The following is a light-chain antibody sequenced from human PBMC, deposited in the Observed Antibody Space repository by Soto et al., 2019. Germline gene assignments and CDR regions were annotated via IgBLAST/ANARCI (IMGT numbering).Light chain of an antibody. Sequence: QSVLTQPASVSGSPGQSIAISCTGTSSDVGAYEYISWYQQHPGKAPKLLIYDVSDRPSGVSNRFSGSKSGNTASLTISGLQADDEADYYCSSYTSSSSVLFGGGTKLTVL. V-gene: IGLV2-14*03. CDR1: SSDVGAYEY. CDR2: DVS. J-gene: IGLJ2*01. CDR3: SSYTSSSSVL.